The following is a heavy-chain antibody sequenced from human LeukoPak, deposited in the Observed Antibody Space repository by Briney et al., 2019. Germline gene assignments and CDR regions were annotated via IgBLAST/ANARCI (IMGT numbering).Heavy chain of an antibody. CDR1: GFTFSDYY. V-gene: IGHV3-11*01. D-gene: IGHD2-8*01. J-gene: IGHJ6*03. CDR2: IRRSGSTI. CDR3: ARSWQPNYYYYMDV. Sequence: GGSLRLSCAASGFTFSDYYMSWIRQAPGKGLEWVSYIRRSGSTIYTDSVKGRFTISRDNAKDSMYLQMNRLRAEDTAVYYCARSWQPNYYYYMDVWGKGTTVTVSS.